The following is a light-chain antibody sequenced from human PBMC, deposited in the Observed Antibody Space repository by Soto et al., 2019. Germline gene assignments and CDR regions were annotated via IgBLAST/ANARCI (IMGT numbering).Light chain of an antibody. V-gene: IGKV3-15*01. Sequence: EIVMTQSPATLSVSPGERATLSCRASQSVSSNLAWYQQKPGQAPRLLIYGASTRATGIPARFSGGGSGTDFTLTISGLEPEDFAVYYCQHRFSWPPAFGQGTKVDIK. CDR2: GAS. CDR3: QHRFSWPPA. CDR1: QSVSSN. J-gene: IGKJ1*01.